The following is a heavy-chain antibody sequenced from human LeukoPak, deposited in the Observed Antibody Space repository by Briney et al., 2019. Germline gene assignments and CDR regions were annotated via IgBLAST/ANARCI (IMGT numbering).Heavy chain of an antibody. Sequence: ASVKVSCKASGCTFTGYYMHWVRQAPGQGLEWMGWINPNSGGTNYAQKFQGRVTMTRDTSISTAYMELSRLRSDDTAVYYCALRYGSGGYYKNPRTPPFSYWGQGTLVTVSS. J-gene: IGHJ4*02. CDR2: INPNSGGT. V-gene: IGHV1-2*02. CDR3: ALRYGSGGYYKNPRTPPFSY. CDR1: GCTFTGYY. D-gene: IGHD3-10*01.